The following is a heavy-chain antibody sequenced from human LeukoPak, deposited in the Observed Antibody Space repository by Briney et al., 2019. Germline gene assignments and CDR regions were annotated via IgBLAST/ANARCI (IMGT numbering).Heavy chain of an antibody. Sequence: PSETLSLTCTVSGGSVSNYYWSWIRQPPGKALEWIGYIYYSGSTNYNPSLKSRVTMSVDTSKNQFSLKLSSVTAADTAVYYCAREAVANSFGYWGQGTLVTVSS. J-gene: IGHJ4*02. CDR2: IYYSGST. V-gene: IGHV4-59*02. CDR1: GGSVSNYY. CDR3: AREAVANSFGY. D-gene: IGHD6-19*01.